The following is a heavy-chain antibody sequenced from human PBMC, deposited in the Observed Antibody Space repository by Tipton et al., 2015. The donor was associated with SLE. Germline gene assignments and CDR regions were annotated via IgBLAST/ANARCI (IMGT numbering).Heavy chain of an antibody. Sequence: LRLSCTVSGGSISSGDYYWSWIRQPPGKGLEWIGYIYYSGITHYNPSLKSRLSISVDTSKNQFSLKLSSVTAADTAVYYCARDSAGYQYYYGSGSYPYYFDYWGQGTLVTVSS. J-gene: IGHJ4*02. D-gene: IGHD3-10*01. CDR3: ARDSAGYQYYYGSGSYPYYFDY. V-gene: IGHV4-30-4*01. CDR1: GGSISSGDYY. CDR2: IYYSGIT.